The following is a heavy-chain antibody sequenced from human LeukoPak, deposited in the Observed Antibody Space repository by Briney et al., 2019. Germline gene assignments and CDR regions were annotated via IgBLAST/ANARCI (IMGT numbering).Heavy chain of an antibody. CDR1: GGTFTSYA. V-gene: IGHV1-69*04. J-gene: IGHJ4*02. CDR3: ASKSIAAAGNIFDY. D-gene: IGHD6-13*01. Sequence: LVKVSCKASGGTFTSYAISWVRQAPGQGLEWMGRFIPILGIANYAQKFQGRVTITADESTSTAYMELSSLRSEDTAVYYCASKSIAAAGNIFDYWGQGTLVTVSS. CDR2: FIPILGIA.